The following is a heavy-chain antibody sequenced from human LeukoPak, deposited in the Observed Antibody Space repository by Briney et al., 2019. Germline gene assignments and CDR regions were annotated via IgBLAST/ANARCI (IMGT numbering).Heavy chain of an antibody. V-gene: IGHV4-34*01. J-gene: IGHJ4*02. D-gene: IGHD6-13*01. CDR3: ARGWGAAADRGDPFSFLISD. CDR1: GGSFSGYY. CDR2: INHSGST. Sequence: SETLSLTCAVYGGSFSGYYWSWIRQPLGKGLEWIGEINHSGSTNYNPSLKSRVTISVDTSKNQFSLKLSSVTAADTAVYYCARGWGAAADRGDPFSFLISDWGQGTLVTVSS.